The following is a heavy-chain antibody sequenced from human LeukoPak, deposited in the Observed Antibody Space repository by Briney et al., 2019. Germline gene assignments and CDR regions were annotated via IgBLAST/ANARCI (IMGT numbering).Heavy chain of an antibody. D-gene: IGHD5-18*01. CDR1: GFTFSSYA. V-gene: IGHV3-23*01. Sequence: GGSLRLSCAASGFTFSSYAMSWVRQAPGKGLEWVSVISGSGNSTFYADSVKGRFTISRDNSKDTLYLQMNSLRVEDTAIYYCAKDQEYSYNAARRFFDYWGQGTLVTVSS. CDR2: ISGSGNST. J-gene: IGHJ4*02. CDR3: AKDQEYSYNAARRFFDY.